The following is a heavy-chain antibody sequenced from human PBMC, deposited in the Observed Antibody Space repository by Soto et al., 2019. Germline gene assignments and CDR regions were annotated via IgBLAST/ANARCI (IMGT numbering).Heavy chain of an antibody. CDR2: ISGGGDGT. Sequence: SGGGLVRPGGSLRLSCAASGFTFYNYAMNWVRQAPGKGLEWVSTISGGGDGTYYADSVKGRFTISRDNSRNTVYLQMNSLRAEDTAVYYCAKKGLGSLATYCTTGDCHYAFDVWGQGTLVTVSS. J-gene: IGHJ3*01. CDR3: AKKGLGSLATYCTTGDCHYAFDV. V-gene: IGHV3-23*01. CDR1: GFTFYNYA. D-gene: IGHD2-8*01.